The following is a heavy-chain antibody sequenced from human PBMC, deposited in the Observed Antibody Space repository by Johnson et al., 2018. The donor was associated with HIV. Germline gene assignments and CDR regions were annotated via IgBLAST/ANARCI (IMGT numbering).Heavy chain of an antibody. CDR2: IKEDGSED. D-gene: IGHD6-13*01. V-gene: IGHV3-7*03. CDR1: GFTFGNYW. CDR3: ARDGVYSSPHDAFDI. Sequence: VQLVESGGGLVQPGGSLRLSCAASGFTFGNYWMSWVRQAPGNGLEWLANIKEDGSEDYYVDSLKGRFTISRDNAQKSLYLQMDSLGVEDSAVYYCARDGVYSSPHDAFDIWGQGTMVTVSS. J-gene: IGHJ3*02.